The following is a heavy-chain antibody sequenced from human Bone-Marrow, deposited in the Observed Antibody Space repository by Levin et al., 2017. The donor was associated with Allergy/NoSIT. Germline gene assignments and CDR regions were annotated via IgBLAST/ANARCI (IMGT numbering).Heavy chain of an antibody. CDR3: AREGAGGLQTDYFDY. CDR1: GFTFSSYA. Sequence: RGESLKISCAASGFTFSSYAMHWVRQAPGKGLEWVAVISYDGSNKYYADSVKGRFTISRDNSKNTLYLQMNSLRAEDTAVYYCAREGAGGLQTDYFDYWGQGTLVTVSS. D-gene: IGHD1-26*01. V-gene: IGHV3-30-3*01. CDR2: ISYDGSNK. J-gene: IGHJ4*02.